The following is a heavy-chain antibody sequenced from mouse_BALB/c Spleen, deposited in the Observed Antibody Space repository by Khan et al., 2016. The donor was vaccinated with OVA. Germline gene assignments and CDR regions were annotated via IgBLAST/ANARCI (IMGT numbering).Heavy chain of an antibody. V-gene: IGHV9-3-1*01. J-gene: IGHJ3*01. CDR2: INTYTGAP. CDR3: ARSNGNYWFAY. D-gene: IGHD2-1*01. CDR1: GYTFTNYG. Sequence: QIQLVQSGPELKKPGETVKISCKASGYTFTNYGMNWVKQAPGKGLKWMGWINTYTGAPTYADDFKGRFAFSLETSDSTAYLQINNLKNEDTATYFCARSNGNYWFAYWGQGTLVTVSA.